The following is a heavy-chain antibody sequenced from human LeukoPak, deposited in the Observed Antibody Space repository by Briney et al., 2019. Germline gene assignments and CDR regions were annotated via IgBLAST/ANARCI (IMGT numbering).Heavy chain of an antibody. CDR1: GFTFSSYA. J-gene: IGHJ4*02. V-gene: IGHV3-23*01. CDR2: ISGSGGST. Sequence: PGGSLRLSCAASGFTFSSYAMTWVRQAPGKGLEWVSAISGSGGSTYYAASVKGRFTLSRDNSKNTLYLQMNSLRAEDTAVYYCAKDRYYYDSSALQYYFDYWGQGTLVTVSS. CDR3: AKDRYYYDSSALQYYFDY. D-gene: IGHD3-22*01.